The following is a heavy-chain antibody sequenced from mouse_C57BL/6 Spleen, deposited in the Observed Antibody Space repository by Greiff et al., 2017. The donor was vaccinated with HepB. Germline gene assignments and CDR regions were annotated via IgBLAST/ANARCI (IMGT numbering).Heavy chain of an antibody. Sequence: EVQGVESGGGLVKPGGSLKLSCAASGFTFSSYAMSWVRQTPEKRLEWVATISDGGSYTYYPDNVKGRFTISRDNAKNNLYLQMSHLKSEDTAMYYCARDEDLLLRPYWGQGTSVTVSS. CDR1: GFTFSSYA. CDR3: ARDEDLLLRPY. D-gene: IGHD1-1*01. V-gene: IGHV5-4*01. J-gene: IGHJ4*01. CDR2: ISDGGSYT.